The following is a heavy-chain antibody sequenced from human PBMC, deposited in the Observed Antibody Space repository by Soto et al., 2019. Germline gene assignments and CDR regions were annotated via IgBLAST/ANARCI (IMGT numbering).Heavy chain of an antibody. J-gene: IGHJ5*02. Sequence: HPGGSLRLSCAASGFTFSGSAMHWVRQASGKGLEWVGRIRSKANSYATAYAASVKGRFTISRDDSKKTAYLQMNSLKTEDTAVYYCTRLSQKLIAARGYFGFSWWFDPWGQGTLVTVSS. V-gene: IGHV3-73*01. CDR3: TRLSQKLIAARGYFGFSWWFDP. D-gene: IGHD6-6*01. CDR2: IRSKANSYAT. CDR1: GFTFSGSA.